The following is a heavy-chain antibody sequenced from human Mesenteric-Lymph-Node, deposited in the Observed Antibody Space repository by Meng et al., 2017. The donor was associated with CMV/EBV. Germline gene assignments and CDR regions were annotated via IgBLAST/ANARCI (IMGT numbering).Heavy chain of an antibody. CDR2: RYHSGST. D-gene: IGHD2-2*01. Sequence: YCWSWIRVAPGKRPEWIGSRYHSGSTNYNPSLRSRVTMSLDTSKNQLSLKLSSMSAADTAVYYCARGPPYCSTTSCYGSLPWFDPWGQGTLVTVSS. J-gene: IGHJ5*02. CDR3: ARGPPYCSTTSCYGSLPWFDP. V-gene: IGHV4-59*01. CDR1: YC.